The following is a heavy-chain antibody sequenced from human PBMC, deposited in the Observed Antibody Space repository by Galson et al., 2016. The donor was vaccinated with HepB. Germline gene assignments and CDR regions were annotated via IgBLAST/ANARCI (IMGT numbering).Heavy chain of an antibody. CDR2: ISGGSRHM. V-gene: IGHV3-21*01. CDR3: ARGSGYTSAWYPGGIRD. Sequence: SLRLSCADSAFTFSSYTMTWVRQAPGKGLEWLSSISGGSRHMFYADSVKGRFTISSDNTKTSLYLQMDSLRAEDTTIYYCARGSGYTSAWYPGGIRDWGQGTLVTVPA. D-gene: IGHD6-19*01. J-gene: IGHJ4*02. CDR1: AFTFSSYT.